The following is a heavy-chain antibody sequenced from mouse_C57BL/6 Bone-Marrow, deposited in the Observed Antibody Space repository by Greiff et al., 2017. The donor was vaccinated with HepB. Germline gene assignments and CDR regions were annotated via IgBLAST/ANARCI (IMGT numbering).Heavy chain of an antibody. Sequence: VKLVESGAELARPGASVKLSCKASGYTFTSYGISWVKQRTGQGLEWIGEIYPRSGNTYYNEKFKGKATLTADKSSSTAYMELRSLTSEDSAVYFCARFGYYSWFAYWGQGTLVTVSA. D-gene: IGHD2-12*01. V-gene: IGHV1-81*01. CDR2: IYPRSGNT. J-gene: IGHJ3*01. CDR3: ARFGYYSWFAY. CDR1: GYTFTSYG.